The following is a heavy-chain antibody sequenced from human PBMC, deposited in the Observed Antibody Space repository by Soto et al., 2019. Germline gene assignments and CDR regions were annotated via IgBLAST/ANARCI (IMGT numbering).Heavy chain of an antibody. CDR3: ARPTYSLNCSGGSCYPLYYYGMDV. D-gene: IGHD2-15*01. Sequence: GESLKISCKGSGYSFTSYWIGWVRQMPGKGLEWMGIIFLGVFDTRYSPSFQGQVLFSADKSISTAYLQWISLKASDTAMYYFARPTYSLNCSGGSCYPLYYYGMDVWGQGTTVTVSS. CDR1: GYSFTSYW. J-gene: IGHJ6*02. CDR2: IFLGVFDT. V-gene: IGHV5-51*01.